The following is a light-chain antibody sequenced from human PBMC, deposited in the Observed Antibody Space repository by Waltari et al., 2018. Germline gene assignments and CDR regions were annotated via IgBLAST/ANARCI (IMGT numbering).Light chain of an antibody. CDR3: QQYYTTPLT. J-gene: IGKJ4*01. V-gene: IGKV4-1*01. CDR2: WAS. Sequence: DIVMTQSPDSLAVSLGERATINCKSSQSVLYSSNSNNYLAWYQQQPGQPPKLLIYWASTRESGVPDRFSGSGSGTDFTLTISSLQAEDVAVYYCQQYYTTPLTFGGGTKVEIK. CDR1: QSVLYSSNSNNY.